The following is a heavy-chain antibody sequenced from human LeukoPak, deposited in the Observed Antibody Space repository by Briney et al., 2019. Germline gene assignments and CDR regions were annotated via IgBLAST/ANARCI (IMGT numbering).Heavy chain of an antibody. CDR1: GVSISSSNW. CDR3: ARHDYGDYGFDY. CDR2: IYHSGST. V-gene: IGHV4-4*02. Sequence: SETLSLTCAVSGVSISSSNWWSWVRQPPGKGLEWIGEIYHSGSTNYNPSLKSRVTISVDKSKNQFSLKLSSVTAADMAVYYCARHDYGDYGFDYWGQGTLVTVSS. J-gene: IGHJ4*02. D-gene: IGHD4-17*01.